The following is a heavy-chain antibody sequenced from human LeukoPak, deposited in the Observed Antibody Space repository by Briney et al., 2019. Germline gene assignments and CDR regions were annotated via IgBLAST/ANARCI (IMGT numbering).Heavy chain of an antibody. D-gene: IGHD3-16*01. V-gene: IGHV1-2*02. CDR1: GYTFTGYY. J-gene: IGHJ4*02. CDR2: INPNSGGT. Sequence: ASVKVSCKASGYTFTGYYMHWVRQAPGQGLEWMGVINPNSGGTNYAQKFQGGVTMTRDTSISTAYMELSRLRSDDTAVYYCARDIERERGGYYFDYWGQGTLVTVSS. CDR3: ARDIERERGGYYFDY.